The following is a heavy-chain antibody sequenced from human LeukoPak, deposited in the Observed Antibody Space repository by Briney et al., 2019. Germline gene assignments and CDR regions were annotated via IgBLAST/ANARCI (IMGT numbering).Heavy chain of an antibody. J-gene: IGHJ6*03. CDR1: GYTFTDYY. CDR2: INPNSGGT. CDR3: ARDTARITIFGVAKYMDV. D-gene: IGHD3-3*01. V-gene: IGHV1-2*02. Sequence: ASGKVSCKASGYTFTDYYIHWVRQAPGQGLEWMGWINPNSGGTKYAQKFQGGVTMTRDTSISLAYMEPSRLRSDDTAVYYCARDTARITIFGVAKYMDVWGKGTTVTVSS.